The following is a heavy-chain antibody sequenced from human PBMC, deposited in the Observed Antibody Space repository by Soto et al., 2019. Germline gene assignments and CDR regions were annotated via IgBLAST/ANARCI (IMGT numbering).Heavy chain of an antibody. CDR3: ARVGSSGSAWLDY. CDR1: GVSVRSDFDY. D-gene: IGHD1-26*01. Sequence: SETLSLTCTVSGVSVRSDFDYWSWIRQPPGKGLEWIAYIFYSGSTNYHPSLKSRVTISIDTSKNQFSLNLSSVTAADTAVYYCARVGSSGSAWLDYWGQGTLVTVSS. V-gene: IGHV4-61*01. J-gene: IGHJ4*02. CDR2: IFYSGST.